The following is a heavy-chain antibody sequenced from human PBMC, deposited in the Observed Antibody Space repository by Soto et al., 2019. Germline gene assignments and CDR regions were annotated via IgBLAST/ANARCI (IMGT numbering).Heavy chain of an antibody. Sequence: LRLSCAASGFTFSGYAMCWVRQAPGEGLEWVXTIXXNGGTTDYGDSVKGRFTIARDNSKNTFYLQMNNLRAEDTAIYYCAKSNQIFGVLNDYYYYGMDVWGQGTTVTVSS. D-gene: IGHD3-3*01. CDR3: AKSNQIFGVLNDYYYYGMDV. CDR1: GFTFSGYA. V-gene: IGHV3-23*01. CDR2: IXXNGGTT. J-gene: IGHJ6*02.